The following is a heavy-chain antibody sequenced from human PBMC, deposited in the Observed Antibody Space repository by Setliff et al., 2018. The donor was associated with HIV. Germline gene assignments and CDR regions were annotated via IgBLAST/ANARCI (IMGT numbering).Heavy chain of an antibody. CDR1: GGSFSGYY. Sequence: SESLSLTCAVYGGSFSGYYWSWIRQPPGKGLEWIGEINHSGSTNYNPSLKSRVTIPVDTSKNQFSLKLSSVTAADTAVYYCARGVVVAAPHYYYYYYMDVWGKGTTVTV. V-gene: IGHV4-34*01. CDR2: INHSGST. CDR3: ARGVVVAAPHYYYYYYMDV. J-gene: IGHJ6*03. D-gene: IGHD2-15*01.